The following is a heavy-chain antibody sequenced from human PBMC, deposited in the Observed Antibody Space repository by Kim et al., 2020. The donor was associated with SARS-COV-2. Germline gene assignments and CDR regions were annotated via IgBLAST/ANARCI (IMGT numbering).Heavy chain of an antibody. Sequence: SETLSLTCTVSGGSISSSSYYWGWIRQPPGKGLEWIGSIYYSGSTYYNPSLKSRVTISVDTSKNQFSLKLSSVTAADTAVYYCARSDWDCSGGSCYSGEEDYWGQGTLVTVSS. D-gene: IGHD2-15*01. CDR3: ARSDWDCSGGSCYSGEEDY. CDR1: GGSISSSSYY. J-gene: IGHJ4*02. CDR2: IYYSGST. V-gene: IGHV4-39*01.